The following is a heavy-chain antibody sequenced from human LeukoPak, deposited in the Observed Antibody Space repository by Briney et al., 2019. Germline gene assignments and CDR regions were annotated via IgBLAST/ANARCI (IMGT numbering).Heavy chain of an antibody. CDR2: INNSGST. V-gene: IGHV4-34*01. J-gene: IGHJ4*02. D-gene: IGHD4-17*01. CDR1: GGSFSGYY. CDR3: ATLPGTVTTYIGVLQDY. Sequence: PSETLSLTCAVYGGSFSGYYWSWIRQSPGKGLEWIGEINNSGSTNYNPSFKSRVAISVDTSKNQFSLKLNSVTAADTAVYYCATLPGTVTTYIGVLQDYWGRGTLVTVSS.